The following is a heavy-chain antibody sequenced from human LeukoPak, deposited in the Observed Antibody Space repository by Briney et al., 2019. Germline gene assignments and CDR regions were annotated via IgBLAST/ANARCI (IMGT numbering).Heavy chain of an antibody. CDR2: ISAYNGNT. CDR3: ARDSIGYYDSSGYYYGHYFDY. D-gene: IGHD3-22*01. CDR1: GYTFTSYG. J-gene: IGHJ4*02. Sequence: EASVKVSCKASGYTFTSYGISWVRQAPGQGLEWMGWISAYNGNTNYAQKLQGRVTMTTDTSTSTAYMELRSLRSDDTAVYYCARDSIGYYDSSGYYYGHYFDYWGQGTLVTVSS. V-gene: IGHV1-18*01.